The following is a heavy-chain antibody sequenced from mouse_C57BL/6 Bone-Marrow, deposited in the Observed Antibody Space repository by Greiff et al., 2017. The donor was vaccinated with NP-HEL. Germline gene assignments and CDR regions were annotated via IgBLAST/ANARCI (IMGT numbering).Heavy chain of an antibody. V-gene: IGHV5-17*01. CDR2: ISSGSSTI. Sequence: EVMLVESGGGLVKPGGSLKLSCAASGFTFSDYGMHWVRQAPEKGLEWVAYISSGSSTIYYADTVKGRFTISRDNAKNTLFLQMTSLRSEDTAMYYCASFITTVPFDYWGQGTTLTVSS. CDR1: GFTFSDYG. J-gene: IGHJ2*01. CDR3: ASFITTVPFDY. D-gene: IGHD1-1*01.